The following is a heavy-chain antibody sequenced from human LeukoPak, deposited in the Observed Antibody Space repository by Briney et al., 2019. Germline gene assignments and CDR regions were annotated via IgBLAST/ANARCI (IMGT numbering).Heavy chain of an antibody. CDR3: AREREYSSSIDP. V-gene: IGHV4-59*01. J-gene: IGHJ5*02. CDR2: IYYSGST. Sequence: SETLSLTCTVSGGSISSYCWSWIRQPPGKGLEWVGCIYYSGSTNYNPSLKSRVTISVDTSKNQFSLKLSSVTAADTDLYYCAREREYSSSIDPWGQGTLVTVSS. D-gene: IGHD6-13*01. CDR1: GGSISSYC.